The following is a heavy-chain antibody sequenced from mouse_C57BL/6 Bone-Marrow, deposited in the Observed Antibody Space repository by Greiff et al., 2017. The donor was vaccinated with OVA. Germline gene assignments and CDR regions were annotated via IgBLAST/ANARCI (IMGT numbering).Heavy chain of an antibody. V-gene: IGHV14-2*01. CDR3: AHGYGESWFAY. Sequence: EVNVVESGAELVKPGASVKLSCTASGFNIKDYYMHWVKQRTEQGLEWIGRIDPEDGETKYAPKFQGKATITADTSSNTAYLQLSSLTSEDTAVYYCAHGYGESWFAYWGQGTLVTVSA. J-gene: IGHJ3*01. CDR1: GFNIKDYY. D-gene: IGHD2-2*01. CDR2: IDPEDGET.